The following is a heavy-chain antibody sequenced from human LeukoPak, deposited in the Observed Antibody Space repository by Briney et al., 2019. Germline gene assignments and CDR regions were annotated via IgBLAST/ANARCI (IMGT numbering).Heavy chain of an antibody. CDR2: IIPIFGTA. J-gene: IGHJ4*02. D-gene: IGHD6-19*01. V-gene: IGHV1-69*05. Sequence: SVKVSCKASGGTSSSYAISWVRQAPGQGLEWMGGIIPIFGTANYAQKFQGRVTITTDESTSTAYMELSSLRSEDTVVYYCARVSPYSSGWYGCYFDYWGQGTLVTVSS. CDR1: GGTSSSYA. CDR3: ARVSPYSSGWYGCYFDY.